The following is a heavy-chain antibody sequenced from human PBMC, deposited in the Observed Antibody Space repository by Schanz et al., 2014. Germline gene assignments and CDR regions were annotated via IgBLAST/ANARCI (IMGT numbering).Heavy chain of an antibody. V-gene: IGHV3-33*01. Sequence: QVQLVESGGGVVQPGRSLRLSCAASGFTFSNHGMHWVRQSPGKGLEWVALIWYDGSNEYYADSVKGRFTISRDNPKKTLYLQMDTLRVEDTAMFYCARDMTIAPAWGQGTLVTVSS. CDR1: GFTFSNHG. CDR3: ARDMTIAPA. J-gene: IGHJ5*02. D-gene: IGHD6-13*01. CDR2: IWYDGSNE.